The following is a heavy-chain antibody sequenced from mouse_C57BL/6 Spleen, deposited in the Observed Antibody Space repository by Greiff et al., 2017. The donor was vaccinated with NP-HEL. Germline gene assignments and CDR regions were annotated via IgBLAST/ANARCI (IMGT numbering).Heavy chain of an antibody. D-gene: IGHD2-4*01. CDR3: ASRGDYDRVIFAY. J-gene: IGHJ3*01. V-gene: IGHV5-17*01. CDR1: GFTFSDYG. Sequence: EVQGVESGGGLVKPGGSLKLSCAASGFTFSDYGMHWVSQAPEKGLEWVAYISSGSSTNYYADTVKGRFTISRDNAKNTLFLQMTRLRSEDTAMYYCASRGDYDRVIFAYWGQGTLVTVSA. CDR2: ISSGSSTN.